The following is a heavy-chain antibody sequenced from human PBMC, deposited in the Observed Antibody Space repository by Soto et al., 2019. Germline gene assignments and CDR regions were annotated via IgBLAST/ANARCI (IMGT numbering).Heavy chain of an antibody. D-gene: IGHD1-7*01. CDR3: AREDGGPRKVPLPGKLELGPYYYYYGMDV. CDR2: ISAYNGNT. J-gene: IGHJ6*02. CDR1: GYTFTSYG. V-gene: IGHV1-18*01. Sequence: QVQLVQSGAEVKKPGASVKVSCKASGYTFTSYGISWVRQAPGQGLEWMGWISAYNGNTNYAQKLQGRVTMTTDTSPSTAYMELRSLRSDDTAVYYCAREDGGPRKVPLPGKLELGPYYYYYGMDVWGQGTTVTVSS.